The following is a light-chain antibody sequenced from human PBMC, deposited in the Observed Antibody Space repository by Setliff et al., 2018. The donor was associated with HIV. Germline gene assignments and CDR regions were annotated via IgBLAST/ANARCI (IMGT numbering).Light chain of an antibody. CDR3: SSYAGTNNGGV. CDR1: SSDVGGYNY. V-gene: IGLV2-8*01. J-gene: IGLJ1*01. CDR2: EVS. Sequence: QSVLTQPPSASGSPGQSVTISCTGTSSDVGGYNYVSWYQQHPGKAPKLMIYEVSKRPSGVPDRFSGSKSGNTASLTVSGLQAEDEADYYGSSYAGTNNGGVFGTGTKVTVL.